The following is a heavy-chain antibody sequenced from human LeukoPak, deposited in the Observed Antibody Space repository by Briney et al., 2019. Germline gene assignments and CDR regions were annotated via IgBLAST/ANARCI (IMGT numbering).Heavy chain of an antibody. CDR2: INPNSGGT. CDR1: GYTFTGYY. V-gene: IGHV1-2*06. CDR3: ARARITYYYDSSGYYSLFH. Sequence: ASVKVSCKASGYTFTGYYMHWVRQAPGQGLEWMGRINPNSGGTNYAQKFQGRVTKTRDTSISTAYMELSRLRSDDTAVYYCARARITYYYDSSGYYSLFHWGQGTLVTVSS. D-gene: IGHD3-22*01. J-gene: IGHJ4*02.